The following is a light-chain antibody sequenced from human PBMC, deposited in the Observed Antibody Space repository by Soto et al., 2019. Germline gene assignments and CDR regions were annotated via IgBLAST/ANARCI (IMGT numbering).Light chain of an antibody. Sequence: EIVLTQSPGTLSLSPGEIATLSFSASQSVSSSYLAWYQQKPGQAPRLLIYGASSRATGIPDRFSGSGSGTDFTLTISRLEPEDFAVYYCQQYGSSVTFGQGTKVDIK. J-gene: IGKJ1*01. CDR1: QSVSSSY. V-gene: IGKV3-20*01. CDR3: QQYGSSVT. CDR2: GAS.